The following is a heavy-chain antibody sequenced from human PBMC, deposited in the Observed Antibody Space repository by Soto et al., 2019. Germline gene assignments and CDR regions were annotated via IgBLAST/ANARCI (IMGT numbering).Heavy chain of an antibody. CDR1: GDTFSSYA. J-gene: IGHJ6*02. Sequence: QVQLVQSGAEVKKPGSSVKVSCKASGDTFSSYAISWVRQDPGQGLEWMGGIIPIFGTANYAQKFQGRVTITADESTSTAYMELSSLRSEDTAVYYCARDPGEDGVVIIPGGNYYGMDVWGQGTTVTVSS. V-gene: IGHV1-69*01. D-gene: IGHD3-3*01. CDR3: ARDPGEDGVVIIPGGNYYGMDV. CDR2: IIPIFGTA.